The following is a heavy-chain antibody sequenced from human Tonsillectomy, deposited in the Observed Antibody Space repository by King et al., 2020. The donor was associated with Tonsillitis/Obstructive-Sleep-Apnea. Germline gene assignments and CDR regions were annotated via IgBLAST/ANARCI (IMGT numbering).Heavy chain of an antibody. D-gene: IGHD2-2*01. Sequence: VQLVESGGGVVQPGRSLTLSCAASGFTFSSYGMHWVRQAPGKGLEWVAVISYDGSNKYYADSVKGRFTISRDNSKNTLYLQMNSLRAEDTAVYYCARGYCSSTSCYDYYYYYYMDVWGKGTTVTVSS. CDR3: ARGYCSSTSCYDYYYYYYMDV. J-gene: IGHJ6*03. V-gene: IGHV3-30*03. CDR2: ISYDGSNK. CDR1: GFTFSSYG.